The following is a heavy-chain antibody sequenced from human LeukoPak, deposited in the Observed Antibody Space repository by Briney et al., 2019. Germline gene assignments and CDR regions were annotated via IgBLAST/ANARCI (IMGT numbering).Heavy chain of an antibody. CDR2: IYTSGST. CDR1: GGSISSGSYY. J-gene: IGHJ6*03. CDR3: ARYQLPNREGSRHYYYMDV. D-gene: IGHD2-2*01. Sequence: SETLSLTCTVSGGSISSGSYYWSWIRQPAGKGLEWIGRIYTSGSTNYNPSLKSRVTISVDTSKNQFSLKLSSVTAADTAVYYCARYQLPNREGSRHYYYMDVWGKGTTVTVSS. V-gene: IGHV4-61*02.